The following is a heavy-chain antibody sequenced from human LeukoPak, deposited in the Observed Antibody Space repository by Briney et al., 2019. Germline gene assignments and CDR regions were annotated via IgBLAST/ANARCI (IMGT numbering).Heavy chain of an antibody. Sequence: SETLSLTCTVSPGSISSYYWSWIRQPPGKGLEWIGYIYYSGSTNYNPSLKSRVTISVDTSKNQFSLKLSSVTAADTAVYYCARLTGYSSESWFDPWGQGTLVTVSS. J-gene: IGHJ5*02. CDR3: ARLTGYSSESWFDP. CDR2: IYYSGST. CDR1: PGSISSYY. D-gene: IGHD3-9*01. V-gene: IGHV4-59*01.